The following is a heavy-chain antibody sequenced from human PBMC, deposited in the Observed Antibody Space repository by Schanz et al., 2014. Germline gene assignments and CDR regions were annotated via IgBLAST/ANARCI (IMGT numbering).Heavy chain of an antibody. D-gene: IGHD3-10*01. CDR2: VNPSVRGT. J-gene: IGHJ4*02. V-gene: IGHV1-46*03. Sequence: QVQLVQSGAEVKKPGASVKVSCKASGYTLSAYSLHWVRQAPGQGLEWMGIVNPSVRGTHFAREFQGRVTVTSDTSTSTAYLELTSLRSEDTAVYYCARGSPENMIRGELDYWGQGTLVTVSS. CDR1: GYTLSAYS. CDR3: ARGSPENMIRGELDY.